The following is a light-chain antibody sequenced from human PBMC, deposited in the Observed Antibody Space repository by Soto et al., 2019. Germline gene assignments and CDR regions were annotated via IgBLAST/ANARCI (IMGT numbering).Light chain of an antibody. CDR2: EVS. CDR3: CSYAGSSTYV. Sequence: QSVLTQPASVSGSPGQSITISCTGTSTDVGSYNLVSWYQQHPGKAPKLMIYEVSKRPSGVSNRFSGSKSVNTASLTISGLQADDEADYYCCSYAGSSTYVFGTGTKVTVL. CDR1: STDVGSYNL. J-gene: IGLJ1*01. V-gene: IGLV2-23*02.